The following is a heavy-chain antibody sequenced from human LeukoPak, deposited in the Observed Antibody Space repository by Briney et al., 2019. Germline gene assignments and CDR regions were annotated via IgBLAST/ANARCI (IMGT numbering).Heavy chain of an antibody. CDR1: GFTVINTY. CDR3: ARAVLSGGFDR. CDR2: IYTGGAT. V-gene: IGHV3-66*01. Sequence: GRSLRLSCAASGFTVINTYMTWVRQAPGKGLEWVSNIYTGGATYYTDSVKGRFTVSRDSSKNTLFLQMNSLREEDTAVYYCARAVLSGGFDRWGQGALVTVSS. J-gene: IGHJ4*02. D-gene: IGHD3-16*01.